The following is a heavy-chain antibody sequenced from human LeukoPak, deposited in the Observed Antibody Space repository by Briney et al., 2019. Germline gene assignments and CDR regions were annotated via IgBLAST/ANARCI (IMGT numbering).Heavy chain of an antibody. CDR1: GGSISSGDYY. CDR3: ARVNDDILTGYHHPYFDY. J-gene: IGHJ4*02. Sequence: SQTLSLTCTVSGGSISSGDYYWSWIRQPPGKGLEWIGYIYYSGSTYYNPSLKSRVTISVDTSKNQFSLKLTSVTAADTAVYYCARVNDDILTGYHHPYFDYWGQGTLVTVSS. D-gene: IGHD3-9*01. V-gene: IGHV4-30-4*01. CDR2: IYYSGST.